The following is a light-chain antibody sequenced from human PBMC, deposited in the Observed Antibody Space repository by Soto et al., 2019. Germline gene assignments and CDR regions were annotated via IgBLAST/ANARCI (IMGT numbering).Light chain of an antibody. CDR1: QSISTY. V-gene: IGKV1-39*01. CDR2: GAS. CDR3: QQTFGKPLVT. Sequence: IQMPQSPSSLSASVGDRVTITCRASQSISTYLSWYQQKPGKVPKLLIYGASSLQTGVPSRFSAYGSGTDFTLTISSLQPEDFAIYYCQQTFGKPLVTFGQRTRLEI. J-gene: IGKJ5*01.